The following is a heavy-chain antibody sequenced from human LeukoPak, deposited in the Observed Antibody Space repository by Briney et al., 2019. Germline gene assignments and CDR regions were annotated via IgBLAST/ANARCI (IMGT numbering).Heavy chain of an antibody. D-gene: IGHD3-10*01. CDR3: AKASRAGSAFVY. CDR2: ISGSGGST. CDR1: GFTFSSYG. V-gene: IGHV3-23*01. Sequence: GGSLRLSCAASGFTFSSYGMSCVRQAPGKGLEWVSAISGSGGSTYYADSVKGRFTISSDNSKNTLYLQMNSLRAEDTAVHYCAKASRAGSAFVYWGQGTLVTVSS. J-gene: IGHJ4*02.